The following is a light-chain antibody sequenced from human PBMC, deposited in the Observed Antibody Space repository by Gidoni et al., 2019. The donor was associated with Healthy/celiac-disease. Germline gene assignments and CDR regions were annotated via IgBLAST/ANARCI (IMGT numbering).Light chain of an antibody. CDR2: DAS. CDR1: QDISNY. Sequence: ESKMTQSTSSLSASVGDRVTITCQASQDISNYLNWYQQKPGKAPKLLIYDASNLETGFPARFSGSGSGTDFTFTISSLQPEDIATYYCQQYDNLLVYTFGQXTKLEIK. J-gene: IGKJ2*01. V-gene: IGKV1-33*01. CDR3: QQYDNLLVYT.